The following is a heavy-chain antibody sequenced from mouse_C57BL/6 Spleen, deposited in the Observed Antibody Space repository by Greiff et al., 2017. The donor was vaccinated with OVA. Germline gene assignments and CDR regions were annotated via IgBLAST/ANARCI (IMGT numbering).Heavy chain of an antibody. D-gene: IGHD1-1*01. V-gene: IGHV1-52*01. CDR2: IDPSDSET. Sequence: QVQLQQSGAELVRPGSSVKLSCKASGYTFTSYWMHWVKQRPIQGLEWIGNIDPSDSETHYNQKFKDKATLTVDKSSSTAYMQLSSLTSEDSAVYYCARWYYGDMDYWGQGTSVTVSS. CDR1: GYTFTSYW. J-gene: IGHJ4*01. CDR3: ARWYYGDMDY.